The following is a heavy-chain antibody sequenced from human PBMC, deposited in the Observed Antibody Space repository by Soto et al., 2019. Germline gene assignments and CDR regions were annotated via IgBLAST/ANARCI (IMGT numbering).Heavy chain of an antibody. CDR3: GTQRGGGGY. V-gene: IGHV3-53*01. CDR1: GFTVSNNY. Sequence: EVQLVESGGGLIQPGGSLRLSCAVSGFTVSNNYMSWVRQAPGKGLEGVSVIYSGGYTAYGDSVKGRFTISRDNSKKPLYLQKNALGPAATAVFYCGTQRGGGGYWGQGTLVTVSS. CDR2: IYSGGYT. D-gene: IGHD6-25*01. J-gene: IGHJ4*02.